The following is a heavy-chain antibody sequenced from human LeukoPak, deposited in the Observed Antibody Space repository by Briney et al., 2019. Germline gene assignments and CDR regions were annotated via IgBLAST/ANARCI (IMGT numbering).Heavy chain of an antibody. CDR2: ISGSGGST. CDR1: GFTFGHNA. V-gene: IGHV3-23*01. J-gene: IGHJ4*02. CDR3: AKDRHYYDSSGYYPDY. Sequence: GGSLRLSCVASGFTFGHNAMAWVRQAPGKRLEWVSAISGSGGSTYYADSVKGRFTISRDNSKNTLYLQMNSLRAEDTAVYYCAKDRHYYDSSGYYPDYWGQGTLVTVSS. D-gene: IGHD3-22*01.